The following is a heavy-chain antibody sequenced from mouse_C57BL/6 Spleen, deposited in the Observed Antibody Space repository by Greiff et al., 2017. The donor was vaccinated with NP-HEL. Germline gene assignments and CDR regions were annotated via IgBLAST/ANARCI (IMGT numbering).Heavy chain of an antibody. Sequence: QVQLQQSGAELARPGASVKLSCKASGYTFTSYGISWVKQRTGQGLEWIGEIYPRSGNTYYNEKFKGKATLTADKSSSTAYMELRSLTSEDSAVYFCARYEDTDYSNSWFAYWGQGTLVTVSA. CDR3: ARYEDTDYSNSWFAY. V-gene: IGHV1-81*01. CDR2: IYPRSGNT. CDR1: GYTFTSYG. D-gene: IGHD2-5*01. J-gene: IGHJ3*01.